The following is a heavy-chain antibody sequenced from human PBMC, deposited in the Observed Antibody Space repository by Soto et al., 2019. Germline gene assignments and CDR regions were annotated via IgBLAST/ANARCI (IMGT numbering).Heavy chain of an antibody. J-gene: IGHJ4*02. CDR2: ISSSSSYI. CDR1: GFTFSSYS. D-gene: IGHD2-2*01. V-gene: IGHV3-21*01. Sequence: PGGSLRLSCAASGFTFSSYSMSWVRQAPGKGLEWVSSISSSSSYIYYADSVKGRFTISRDNAKNSLYLQMNSLRAEDTAVYYCARVWERDIVVVPAALSYWGQGTLVTVSS. CDR3: ARVWERDIVVVPAALSY.